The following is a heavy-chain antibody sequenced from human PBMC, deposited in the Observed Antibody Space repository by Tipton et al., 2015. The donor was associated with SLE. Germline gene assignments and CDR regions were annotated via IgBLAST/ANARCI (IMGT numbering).Heavy chain of an antibody. CDR3: ARDGGGVGIAYFDY. J-gene: IGHJ4*02. Sequence: TLSLTCTVSGGSISSRYWSWIRQPPGKGLEWIGYMYYSGSTKYNPSLKSRVTISVDTSKNQFSLKLSSVTAADTAMYYCARDGGGVGIAYFDYWGQGSLVTVSS. CDR1: GGSISSRY. CDR2: MYYSGST. V-gene: IGHV4-59*11. D-gene: IGHD2-21*01.